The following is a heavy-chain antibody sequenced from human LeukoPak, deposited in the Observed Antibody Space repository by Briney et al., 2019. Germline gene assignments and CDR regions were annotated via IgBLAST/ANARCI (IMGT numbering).Heavy chain of an antibody. V-gene: IGHV1-2*02. Sequence: GASVKVSCKASGYTFTGYYMHWVRQAPGQGLKWMGWINPNSGGTNYAQKFQGRVTMTRDTSISTAYMELSRLRSDDTAVYYCARAETGDNADDAFDIWGQGTMVTVSS. CDR1: GYTFTGYY. D-gene: IGHD7-27*01. CDR2: INPNSGGT. J-gene: IGHJ3*02. CDR3: ARAETGDNADDAFDI.